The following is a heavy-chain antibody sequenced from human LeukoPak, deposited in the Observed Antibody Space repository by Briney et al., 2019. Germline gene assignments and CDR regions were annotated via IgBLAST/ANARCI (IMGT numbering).Heavy chain of an antibody. CDR3: ARAIVVVVRDHYYYYGMDV. CDR2: INPNSGGT. D-gene: IGHD2-15*01. J-gene: IGHJ6*02. CDR1: GYTFTGDY. V-gene: IGHV1-2*02. Sequence: ASVKVCCNASGYTFTGDYMDWGRHARGQWLELIGCINPNSGGTNYAQKFQGRVTMTRDTSISTAYMELSRLRSDDTAVYYCARAIVVVVRDHYYYYGMDVWGQGTTVTVSS.